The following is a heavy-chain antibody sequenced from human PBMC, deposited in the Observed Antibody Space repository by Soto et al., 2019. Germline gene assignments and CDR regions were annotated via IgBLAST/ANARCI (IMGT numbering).Heavy chain of an antibody. CDR2: ISGNSVSA. Sequence: PGGSLRLSCAASGFTFSSSSMSWVRQAPGKGLEWVSTISGNSVSASHADSVKGRFTISRDNSKNTLYLQMNSLRADDTAEYFCARGGAADRRFDYWGQGTQVTVSS. J-gene: IGHJ4*02. CDR1: GFTFSSSS. V-gene: IGHV3-23*01. CDR3: ARGGAADRRFDY. D-gene: IGHD6-13*01.